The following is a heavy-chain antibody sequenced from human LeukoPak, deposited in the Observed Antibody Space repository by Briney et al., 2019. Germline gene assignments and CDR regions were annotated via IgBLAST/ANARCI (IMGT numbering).Heavy chain of an antibody. CDR3: ARGSLHYGDQSHYYYMDV. Sequence: GGSLRLSCAASGFTFSSYSMNWVRQAPGKGLEWVSSISSSSSYIYYADSVKGRFTISRDNAKNSLYLQMNSLRAEDTAVYYCARGSLHYGDQSHYYYMDVWGKGTTVTISS. D-gene: IGHD4-17*01. CDR1: GFTFSSYS. V-gene: IGHV3-21*01. J-gene: IGHJ6*03. CDR2: ISSSSSYI.